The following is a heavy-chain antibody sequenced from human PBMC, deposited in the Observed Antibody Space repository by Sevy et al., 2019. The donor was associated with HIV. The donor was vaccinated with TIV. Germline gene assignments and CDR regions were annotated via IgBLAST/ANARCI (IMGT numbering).Heavy chain of an antibody. D-gene: IGHD3-22*01. CDR3: AKEFYYDSSGSVGAFDI. V-gene: IGHV3-23*01. Sequence: GGSLRLSCAASGFTFSSYAMSWVRQAPGKGLEWVSAISGSGGSTYYADSVKGRFTISRDNSKNTLYLQMNSLRAEDKDVYYCAKEFYYDSSGSVGAFDIWGQGTMVTVSS. CDR2: ISGSGGST. J-gene: IGHJ3*02. CDR1: GFTFSSYA.